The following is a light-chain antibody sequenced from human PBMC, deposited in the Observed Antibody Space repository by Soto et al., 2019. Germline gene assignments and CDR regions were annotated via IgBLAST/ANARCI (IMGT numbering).Light chain of an antibody. CDR3: QQYCSSPLT. Sequence: EIVLTQSPGTLSLSPGEGDTLSCRASQSVSSNSLAWYQQKPGQAPRLLIYGASTRATCIPDRFSGSGPGTDFTLTINRREPEDFALYYCQQYCSSPLTFGGGTKVELK. V-gene: IGKV3-20*01. CDR2: GAS. J-gene: IGKJ4*01. CDR1: QSVSSNS.